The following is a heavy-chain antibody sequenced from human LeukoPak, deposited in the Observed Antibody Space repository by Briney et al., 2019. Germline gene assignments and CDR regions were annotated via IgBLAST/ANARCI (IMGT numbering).Heavy chain of an antibody. D-gene: IGHD6-19*01. CDR2: LYSGGIT. Sequence: GGSLRLSCAASGFTVSSNYMSWVRQAPGKGLEWVSVLYSGGITYYADSVKGRFTISRDNSKNTVYLQMNSLRAEDTAVFYCARLSGWFDYWGQGTLVTVSS. CDR3: ARLSGWFDY. J-gene: IGHJ4*02. V-gene: IGHV3-53*01. CDR1: GFTVSSNY.